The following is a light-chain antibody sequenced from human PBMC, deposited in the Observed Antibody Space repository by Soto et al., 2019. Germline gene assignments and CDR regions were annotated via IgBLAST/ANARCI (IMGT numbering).Light chain of an antibody. CDR3: QQYHDSPLHT. CDR1: QSVRSTF. CDR2: GAS. V-gene: IGKV3-20*01. J-gene: IGKJ2*01. Sequence: EFVLPQSPDTLSLSPGDRATLSCRASQSVRSTFLAWYQQKPDQAPRLLIYGASNRAAGIPERFSGSASGTEFTLTISRLEPADSAVYYCQQYHDSPLHTFGQGTKLQIK.